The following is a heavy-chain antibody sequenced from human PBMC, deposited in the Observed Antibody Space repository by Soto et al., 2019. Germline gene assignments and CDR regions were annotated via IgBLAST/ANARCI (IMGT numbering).Heavy chain of an antibody. CDR1: GGSISSGGYY. D-gene: IGHD6-13*01. J-gene: IGHJ6*02. Sequence: QVQLQESGPGLVKPSQTLSLTCTVSGGSISSGGYYWSWIRQHPGKGLEWIGYIYYSGSTYYNPSLKSRVTISVDTSKNQFSLKLRSVTAADTAVYYCARGEAAAAIGGMDVWGQGTTVTVSS. CDR2: IYYSGST. V-gene: IGHV4-31*03. CDR3: ARGEAAAAIGGMDV.